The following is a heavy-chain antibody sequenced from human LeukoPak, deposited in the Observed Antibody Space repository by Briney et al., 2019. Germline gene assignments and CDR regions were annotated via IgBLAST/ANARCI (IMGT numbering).Heavy chain of an antibody. CDR2: IRYDGSNK. J-gene: IGHJ5*02. CDR3: ARSYCSSTSCYEWGDSGWFDP. Sequence: GGSLRLSCAASGFTFSSYGMHWVRQAPGKGLEWVAFIRYDGSNKYYADSVKGRFTISRDNSKNTLYLQMNSLRAEDTAVYYCARSYCSSTSCYEWGDSGWFDPWGQGTLVTVSS. V-gene: IGHV3-30*02. D-gene: IGHD2-2*01. CDR1: GFTFSSYG.